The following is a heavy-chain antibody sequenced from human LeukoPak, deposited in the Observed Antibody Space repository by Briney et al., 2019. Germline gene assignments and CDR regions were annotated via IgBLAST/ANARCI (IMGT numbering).Heavy chain of an antibody. J-gene: IGHJ6*02. D-gene: IGHD2-2*01. CDR2: ININTGNP. V-gene: IGHV7-4-1*02. Sequence: SEKVFCRASGYTFPSYAMIWVRQAPGQGREWMGWININTGNPTYAQGFTGRFVFSLDTSASTAYLQISSLNAEDTAVYYCARALVVVPAARTVGMDVCGQGTTVTVSS. CDR1: GYTFPSYA. CDR3: ARALVVVPAARTVGMDV.